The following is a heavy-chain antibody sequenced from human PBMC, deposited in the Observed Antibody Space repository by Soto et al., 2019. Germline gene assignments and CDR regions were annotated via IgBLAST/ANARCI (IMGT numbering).Heavy chain of an antibody. CDR2: ISYDETNT. CDR1: GFTFGSHG. Sequence: PGGSLRLSCVASGFTFGSHGMHWVRQAPGKGLEWVAAISYDETNTHYVDSVKGRFTISRDNSKSILYLQMNRLRPEDTAVYYCTRDLTTTISDSGTNAGGKETSVPASS. V-gene: IGHV3-30*03. D-gene: IGHD1-1*01. J-gene: IGHJ6*04. CDR3: TRDLTTTISDSGTNA.